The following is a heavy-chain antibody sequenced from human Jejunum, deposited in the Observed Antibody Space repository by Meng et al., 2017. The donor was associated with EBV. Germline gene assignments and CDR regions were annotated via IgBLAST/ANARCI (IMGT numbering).Heavy chain of an antibody. CDR1: GFTFSSYS. D-gene: IGHD3-16*02. Sequence: EVQLVVPGGGLVKPGGSLRLSCAASGFTFSSYSMNWVRQAPGKGLEWVSYISSGSSFIYYADSVKGRFTISRDDAKNSLSLQMNNLGADDTAVYYCVRDSSFNVHWGQGTLVTVSS. J-gene: IGHJ4*02. CDR2: ISSGSSFI. CDR3: VRDSSFNVH. V-gene: IGHV3-21*02.